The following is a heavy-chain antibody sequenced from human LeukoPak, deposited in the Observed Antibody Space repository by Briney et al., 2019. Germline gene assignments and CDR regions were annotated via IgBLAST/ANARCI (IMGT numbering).Heavy chain of an antibody. Sequence: PGGSLRLSCAASGFTFSSYSMNWVRQAPGKGLEWVSSISSSSSYIYYADSVKGRFTISRDNAKNSLYLQMNSLRAEDTAVYYCARDSDYYDSSGYNHWGQGTLVTVSS. D-gene: IGHD3-22*01. J-gene: IGHJ4*02. V-gene: IGHV3-21*01. CDR1: GFTFSSYS. CDR2: ISSSSSYI. CDR3: ARDSDYYDSSGYNH.